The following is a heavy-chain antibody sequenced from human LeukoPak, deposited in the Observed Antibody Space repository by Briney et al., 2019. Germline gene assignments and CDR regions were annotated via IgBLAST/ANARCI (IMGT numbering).Heavy chain of an antibody. CDR2: MNPNSGNT. D-gene: IGHD3-10*01. CDR3: ARDSLWFGELSTVDY. J-gene: IGHJ4*02. Sequence: GAPVKVSCKASGYTFTSYDINWVRQATGQGLEWMGWMNPNSGNTGYAQKLQGRVTMTTDTSTSTAYMELRSLRSDDTAVYYCARDSLWFGELSTVDYWGQGTLVTVSS. V-gene: IGHV1-8*01. CDR1: GYTFTSYD.